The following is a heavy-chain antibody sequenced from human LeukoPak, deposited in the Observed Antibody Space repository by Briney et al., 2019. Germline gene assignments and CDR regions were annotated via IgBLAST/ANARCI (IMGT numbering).Heavy chain of an antibody. Sequence: PSETLSLTRTVSGGSISSSSYFWSWIRQPPGKGLEWIGYIYYTGSTNYNPSLKSRVIISLDTSKNQFSLKLSSVTAADTAVYYCARTLSRWDPFDYWGQGTLVTVSS. CDR1: GGSISSSSYF. J-gene: IGHJ4*02. D-gene: IGHD1-26*01. CDR2: IYYTGST. CDR3: ARTLSRWDPFDY. V-gene: IGHV4-61*01.